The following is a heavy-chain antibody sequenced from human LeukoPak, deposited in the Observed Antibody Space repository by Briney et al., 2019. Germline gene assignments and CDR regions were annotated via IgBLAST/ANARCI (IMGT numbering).Heavy chain of an antibody. CDR3: TREWGAAADY. CDR1: GFTFLDFA. V-gene: IGHV3-30-3*01. J-gene: IGHJ4*02. Sequence: PGRSLRLSCVISGFTFLDFAVHWVRLAPGKGLERVAVMSYDGNSIHYADSVKGRFTLSRDSSKNTLYLQMNSLRPEDTAVYYCTREWGAAADYWGQGTRVTVSS. D-gene: IGHD6-13*01. CDR2: MSYDGNSI.